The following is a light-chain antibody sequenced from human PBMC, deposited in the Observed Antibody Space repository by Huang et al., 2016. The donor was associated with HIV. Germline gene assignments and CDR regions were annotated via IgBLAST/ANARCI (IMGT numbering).Light chain of an antibody. Sequence: EIVMTQSPATLSVSPGERATLSCRASQSVSSNLAWYQQKPGQAPWLLIYGASTRATGIPARFSGSGSGTEFTLTISSLQSEDFAVYYCQQYNTWPPLFGGGTKVEIK. CDR2: GAS. V-gene: IGKV3-15*01. CDR1: QSVSSN. J-gene: IGKJ4*01. CDR3: QQYNTWPPL.